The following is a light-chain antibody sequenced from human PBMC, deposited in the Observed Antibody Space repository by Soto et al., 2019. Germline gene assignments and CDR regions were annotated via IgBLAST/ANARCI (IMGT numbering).Light chain of an antibody. CDR3: QSYDSTLSGVV. Sequence: QSVLTQPPSASGAPGQRVTISCSGSTSNIGSHSVNWYRQLPGTAPKVVMFANDERPSGVPDRISGSKSGTSASLVITGLRPEDEASYFCQSYDSTLSGVVFGGGTKLTVL. V-gene: IGLV1-44*01. CDR2: AND. CDR1: TSNIGSHS. J-gene: IGLJ2*01.